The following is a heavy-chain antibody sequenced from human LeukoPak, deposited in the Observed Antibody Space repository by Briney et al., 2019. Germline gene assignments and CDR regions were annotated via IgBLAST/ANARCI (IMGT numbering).Heavy chain of an antibody. J-gene: IGHJ4*02. V-gene: IGHV1-46*01. CDR2: ISPSGGST. CDR3: ARSTYYYDSSGYYDSGYFDY. D-gene: IGHD3-22*01. Sequence: ASVKICCKASGYTFTSYYMHWMRQAPGQWLEWMGIISPSGGSTSYAQKFQGRVTMTRDTSTSTVYMELSSLRSEDTAVYYCARSTYYYDSSGYYDSGYFDYWGQGTLVTVSS. CDR1: GYTFTSYY.